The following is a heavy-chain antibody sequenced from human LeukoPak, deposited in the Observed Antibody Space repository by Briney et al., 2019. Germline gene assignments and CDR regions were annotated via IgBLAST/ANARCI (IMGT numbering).Heavy chain of an antibody. Sequence: GGSLRLSCAVSGFTFSDAWMSWVRQAPGKGLEWVGRIRSKSDGGTTDYLAPVKGRFTISRDDSKNTLYLQMNSLKTEDTAVYYCTTHNYYDSSGYYNYWGQGTLVTVSS. J-gene: IGHJ4*02. CDR2: IRSKSDGGTT. CDR1: GFTFSDAW. D-gene: IGHD3-22*01. CDR3: TTHNYYDSSGYYNY. V-gene: IGHV3-15*01.